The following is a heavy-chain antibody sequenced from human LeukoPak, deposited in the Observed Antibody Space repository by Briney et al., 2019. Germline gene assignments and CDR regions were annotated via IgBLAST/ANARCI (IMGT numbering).Heavy chain of an antibody. CDR3: AKGYGDYYNWFDP. D-gene: IGHD4-17*01. V-gene: IGHV3-9*01. CDR2: ISWNSGSI. J-gene: IGHJ5*02. Sequence: GGSLRLSCAASGFTFDDYAMHWVRQAPGKGLEWVSGISWNSGSIGYADSVKGRFTISRDNAKNSLYLQMNSLRAEDTALYYWAKGYGDYYNWFDPWGQGTLVTVSS. CDR1: GFTFDDYA.